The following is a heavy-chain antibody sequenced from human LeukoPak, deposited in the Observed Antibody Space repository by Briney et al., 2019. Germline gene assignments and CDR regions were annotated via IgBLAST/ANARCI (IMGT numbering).Heavy chain of an antibody. J-gene: IGHJ3*02. CDR3: AKVRYGSSWFRVSDAFDI. Sequence: GGSLRLSCAASGFTFSSYWMSWVRQAPGKGLEWVSAISGSGGSTYYADSVKGRFTISRDNSKNTLYLQMNSLRAEDTAVYYCAKVRYGSSWFRVSDAFDIWGQGTMVTVSS. CDR2: ISGSGGST. D-gene: IGHD6-13*01. V-gene: IGHV3-23*01. CDR1: GFTFSSYW.